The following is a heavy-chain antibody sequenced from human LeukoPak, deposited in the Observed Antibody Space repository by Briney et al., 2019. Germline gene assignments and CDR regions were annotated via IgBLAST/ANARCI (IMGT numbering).Heavy chain of an antibody. V-gene: IGHV6-1*01. CDR2: TYFRSKWIY. J-gene: IGHJ4*02. D-gene: IGHD3-22*01. Sequence: SQTLSLTCAISGDSVSSNSATWHWLRQSPSRGLEWLARTYFRSKWIYDYAPSLKSRLTISPDASKNQFALQLNSVTPEDTAVYFCARAGRGYYDYWGQGTLATVSS. CDR3: ARAGRGYYDY. CDR1: GDSVSSNSAT.